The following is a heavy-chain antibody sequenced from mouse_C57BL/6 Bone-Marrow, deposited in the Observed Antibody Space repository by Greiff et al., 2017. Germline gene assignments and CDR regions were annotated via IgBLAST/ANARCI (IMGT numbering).Heavy chain of an antibody. CDR3: EKHDCYGPWIAY. J-gene: IGHJ3*01. CDR1: EYEFPSHD. Sequence: EVKLVESGGGLVQPGESLKLSCESNEYEFPSHDMSWVRKTPEKRLELVAAINSDGGSTYYPDTMERRFIISRDTTKKTLYLQMSSLRSEDTALYYCEKHDCYGPWIAYWGQGTLVTVSA. CDR2: INSDGGST. D-gene: IGHD1-1*01. V-gene: IGHV5-2*01.